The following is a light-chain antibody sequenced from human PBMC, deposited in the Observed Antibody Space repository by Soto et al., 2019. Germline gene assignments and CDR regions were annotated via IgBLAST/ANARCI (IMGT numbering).Light chain of an antibody. CDR1: QSIARH. Sequence: DIQMIQSPSSLSASVGDRVTIYCRASQSIARHLNWYQQKPGKTPKLLIYAASTLQSEVPSRFSASGSETDFTLTISDLQPEDFAVYYCQQSHSAPLTFGGGTKLEI. V-gene: IGKV1-39*01. CDR2: AAS. CDR3: QQSHSAPLT. J-gene: IGKJ4*01.